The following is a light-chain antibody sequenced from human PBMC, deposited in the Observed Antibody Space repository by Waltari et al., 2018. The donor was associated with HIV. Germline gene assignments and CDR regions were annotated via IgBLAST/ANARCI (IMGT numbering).Light chain of an antibody. Sequence: QSVLTQPPSVSAAPGQKVTISCPGSSSNFGNSFVSWYQPLPGAAPKLLIYDNNKRPSGISDRFSGSKSGTSATLAITGLQTGDEADYYCGTWDSSLGAGVFGGGTRLTVL. V-gene: IGLV1-51*01. CDR1: SSNFGNSF. J-gene: IGLJ3*02. CDR3: GTWDSSLGAGV. CDR2: DNN.